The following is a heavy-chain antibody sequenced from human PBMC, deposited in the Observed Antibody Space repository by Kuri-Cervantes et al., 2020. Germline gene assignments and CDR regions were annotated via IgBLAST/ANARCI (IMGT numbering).Heavy chain of an antibody. CDR3: ARDHTATPPRSREYYYYGMDV. V-gene: IGHV3-23*01. J-gene: IGHJ6*02. D-gene: IGHD5-18*01. CDR2: ISGSGGST. Sequence: LSLTCAASGFTFSSYAMSWVRQAPGKGLEWVSAISGSGGSTYYADSVKGRFTISRDNSKNTLYLQMNSLRAEDTAVYYCARDHTATPPRSREYYYYGMDVWGQGTTVTVSS. CDR1: GFTFSSYA.